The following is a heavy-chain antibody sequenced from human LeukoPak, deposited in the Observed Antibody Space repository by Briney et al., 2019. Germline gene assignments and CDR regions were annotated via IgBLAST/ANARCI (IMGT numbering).Heavy chain of an antibody. D-gene: IGHD3-16*01. CDR3: ARDSDEGDFDY. CDR2: ISSSSYI. Sequence: PGGSLRLSCAASGFTFSSYAMNWVRQAPGKGLEWVSSISSSSYIYYADSVKGRFTISRDNAKNSLYLQMNSLRAEDTAVYYCARDSDEGDFDYWGQGTLVTVSS. V-gene: IGHV3-21*01. J-gene: IGHJ4*02. CDR1: GFTFSSYA.